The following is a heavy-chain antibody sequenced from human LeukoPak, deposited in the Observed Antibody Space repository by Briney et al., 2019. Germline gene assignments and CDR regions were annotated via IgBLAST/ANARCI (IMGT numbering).Heavy chain of an antibody. Sequence: EPSETLSLTCAVYGGSFSGYYWSWIRQPPGKGLEWIGEINHSGSTNYNPSLKSRVTISVDTTKNQFSLKLSSVTAADTAVYYCARGASTAYFDYWGQGTLVTVSS. J-gene: IGHJ4*02. CDR3: ARGASTAYFDY. CDR2: INHSGST. D-gene: IGHD4-11*01. CDR1: GGSFSGYY. V-gene: IGHV4-34*01.